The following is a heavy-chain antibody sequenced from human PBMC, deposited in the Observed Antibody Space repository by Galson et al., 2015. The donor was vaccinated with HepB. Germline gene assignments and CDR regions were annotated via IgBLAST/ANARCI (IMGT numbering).Heavy chain of an antibody. V-gene: IGHV1-46*01. J-gene: IGHJ4*02. CDR2: INPSGGST. CDR3: GREGRAAVTNPVDY. Sequence: SCKASGYTFTSYYMHWVRQAPGQGLEWMGIINPSGGSTSYAQKFQGRVTMTRDTPTSTAYMELSSLISEDTAVYYCGREGRAAVTNPVDYWGQGTLVTVSS. CDR1: GYTFTSYY. D-gene: IGHD6-13*01.